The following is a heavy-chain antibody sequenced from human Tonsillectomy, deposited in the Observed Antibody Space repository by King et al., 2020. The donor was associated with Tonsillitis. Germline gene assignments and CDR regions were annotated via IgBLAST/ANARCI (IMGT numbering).Heavy chain of an antibody. J-gene: IGHJ6*03. Sequence: VQLVESGGGLVQPGGSLRLSCAASGFTFSSYWMHWVRQAPGKGLVWVSRINSDGSSTSYSDSVKGRCTISRDNAKNTLYLQMNSLRAEDTAVYYCSREITIYYYYMDVGGKGTTVTVSS. CDR3: SREITIYYYYMDV. V-gene: IGHV3-74*01. D-gene: IGHD1-14*01. CDR2: INSDGSST. CDR1: GFTFSSYW.